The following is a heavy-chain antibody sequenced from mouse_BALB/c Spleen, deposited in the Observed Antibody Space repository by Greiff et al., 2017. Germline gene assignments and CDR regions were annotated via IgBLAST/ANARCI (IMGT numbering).Heavy chain of an antibody. CDR1: GYTFTSYW. J-gene: IGHJ3*01. D-gene: IGHD4-1*02. CDR2: IDPSDSYT. Sequence: QVQLQQSGAELVKPGASVKLSCKASGYTFTSYWMHWVKQRPGQGLEWIGEIDPSDSYTNYNQKFKGKATLTVDKSSSTAYMQLSSLTSEDSAVYCCATPTGTRFAYWGQGTLVTVSA. V-gene: IGHV1-69*02. CDR3: ATPTGTRFAY.